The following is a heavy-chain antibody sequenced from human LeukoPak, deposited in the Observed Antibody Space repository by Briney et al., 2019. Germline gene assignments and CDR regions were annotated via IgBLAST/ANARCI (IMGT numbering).Heavy chain of an antibody. V-gene: IGHV4-34*01. D-gene: IGHD3-10*01. CDR3: ARQGITLYYYMDV. Sequence: SETLSLTCAVYGGSFGGYYWSWIRQPPGKGLEWIGEINHSGSTNYNPSLKSRVTISVDTSKNQFSLKLSSVTAADTAVYYCARQGITLYYYMDVWGKGTTVTISS. CDR2: INHSGST. J-gene: IGHJ6*03. CDR1: GGSFGGYY.